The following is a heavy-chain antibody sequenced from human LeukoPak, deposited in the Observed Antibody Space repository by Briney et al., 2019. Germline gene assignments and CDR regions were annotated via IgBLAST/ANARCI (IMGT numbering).Heavy chain of an antibody. Sequence: GGSLRLSCAASGFTFSSYGMHWVRQAPGKGLEWVAFIRYDGSNKYYADSVKGRFTISRDNSKNTLYLQMNSLRAEDTAMYYCAKGQYLPAFLEWLLSFDYWGQGTLVTVSS. CDR3: AKGQYLPAFLEWLLSFDY. CDR1: GFTFSSYG. D-gene: IGHD3-3*02. CDR2: IRYDGSNK. J-gene: IGHJ4*02. V-gene: IGHV3-30*02.